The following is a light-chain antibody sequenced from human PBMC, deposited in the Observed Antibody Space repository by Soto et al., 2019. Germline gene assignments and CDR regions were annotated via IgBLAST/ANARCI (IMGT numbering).Light chain of an antibody. J-gene: IGKJ2*01. CDR3: QQYYNLRLYT. CDR1: QDISNY. Sequence: DIQMTQSPSSLSASVGDRVTITCQASQDISNYLNLYQQKPGKAPKLLIYDASNLETGVPSRFSGSGSGTDFTFTISSLQPEDIATYFCQQYYNLRLYTFAQGTKLESK. CDR2: DAS. V-gene: IGKV1-33*01.